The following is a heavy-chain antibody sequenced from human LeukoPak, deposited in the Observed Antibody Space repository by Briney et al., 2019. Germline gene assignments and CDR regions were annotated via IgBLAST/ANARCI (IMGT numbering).Heavy chain of an antibody. V-gene: IGHV3-33*01. CDR3: ARGHLYSSGWYYFDY. CDR1: GFTFSSYG. D-gene: IGHD6-19*01. Sequence: GGSLRLSCAASGFTFSSYGMHWVRQAPGKGLEWVAGIWYDGSNKYYADSVKGRFTISRDNSKNTLYLQMNSLRAEDTAVYYCARGHLYSSGWYYFDYWGQGTLVTVSS. CDR2: IWYDGSNK. J-gene: IGHJ4*02.